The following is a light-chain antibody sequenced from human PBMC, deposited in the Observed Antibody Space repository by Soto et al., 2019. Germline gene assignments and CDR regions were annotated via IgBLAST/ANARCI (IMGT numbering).Light chain of an antibody. V-gene: IGKV3-20*01. CDR1: QSVRNNY. J-gene: IGKJ1*01. Sequence: EIVLTQSPGTLSLSPGERATLSCRASQSVRNNYLAWYQQRPGQAPRLLIYAASSRATGIPDRFSGSGSGTDFTLTISRLEPEDFEVYYCQQYGTSPRTLGQGTKVDI. CDR3: QQYGTSPRT. CDR2: AAS.